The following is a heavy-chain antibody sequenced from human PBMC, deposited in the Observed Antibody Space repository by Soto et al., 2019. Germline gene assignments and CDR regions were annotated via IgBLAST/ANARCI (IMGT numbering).Heavy chain of an antibody. V-gene: IGHV1-3*01. Sequence: ASVKVSCKASGYTFTSYAMHWVRQAPGQRLEWMGWINAGNGNTKYSQKFQGRVTITRDTSASTAYMELSSLRSEDTAVYYCATPLERDYMRSGVPHYYMDVWGKGTTVTVSS. CDR2: INAGNGNT. CDR1: GYTFTSYA. J-gene: IGHJ6*03. D-gene: IGHD4-17*01. CDR3: ATPLERDYMRSGVPHYYMDV.